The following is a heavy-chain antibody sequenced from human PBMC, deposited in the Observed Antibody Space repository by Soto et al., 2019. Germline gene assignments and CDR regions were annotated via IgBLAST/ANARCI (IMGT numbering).Heavy chain of an antibody. CDR3: ARERKGFLPYYYSGMDV. Sequence: SETLSLTCTVSGGSVSSGSYYWSWIRQPPGKVLEWIGYIYYSGSTNYTPSLQSRVTISVDTSKNQFSLKLSSVTAADTAVFYCARERKGFLPYYYSGMDVWGQGTTVTVSS. CDR1: GGSVSSGSYY. CDR2: IYYSGST. J-gene: IGHJ6*01. V-gene: IGHV4-61*01. D-gene: IGHD3-3*01.